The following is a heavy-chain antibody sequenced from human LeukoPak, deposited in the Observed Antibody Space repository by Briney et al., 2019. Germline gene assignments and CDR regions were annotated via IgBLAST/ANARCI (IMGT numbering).Heavy chain of an antibody. V-gene: IGHV3-23*01. CDR3: AKDWSPLYCSSTSCYPYYFDY. J-gene: IGHJ4*02. CDR2: ITSSGAAT. CDR1: GFTFSSYA. D-gene: IGHD2-2*01. Sequence: PGGSLRLSCAASGFTFSSYAMSWVRQATGKGLEWVSSITSSGAATYYADSVKGRFTISRDNSKNTLYLQMNSLRAEDTAVYYCAKDWSPLYCSSTSCYPYYFDYWGQGTLVTVSS.